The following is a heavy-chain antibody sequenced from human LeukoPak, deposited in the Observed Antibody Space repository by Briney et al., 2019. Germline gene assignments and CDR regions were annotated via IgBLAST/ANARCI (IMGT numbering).Heavy chain of an antibody. Sequence: PSETLSLTCAVYGGSFSYYYWSWLSQPPGKGLEWIGEINHSGSNNYNPSLKSRVTISVDTSKNQFSLKLSSVTAADTAVYYCARTFTSGWFLGYWGQGTLVTVSS. CDR3: ARTFTSGWFLGY. CDR2: INHSGSN. D-gene: IGHD6-19*01. CDR1: GGSFSYYY. J-gene: IGHJ4*02. V-gene: IGHV4-34*01.